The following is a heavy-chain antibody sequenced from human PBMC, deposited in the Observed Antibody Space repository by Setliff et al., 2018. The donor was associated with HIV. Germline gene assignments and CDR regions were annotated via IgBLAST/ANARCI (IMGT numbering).Heavy chain of an antibody. CDR2: INTHSGYT. CDR1: GYTFNNYG. J-gene: IGHJ4*02. CDR3: ARGKTWLRFLDY. V-gene: IGHV1-18*01. Sequence: ASVKVSCKASGYTFNNYGISWVRQAHGQGLEWMGWINTHSGYTNYAQNVQGRVTVTMDTSTSTAYMELRSLKSDDTAVYYCARGKTWLRFLDYWGQGTLVTVSS. D-gene: IGHD5-12*01.